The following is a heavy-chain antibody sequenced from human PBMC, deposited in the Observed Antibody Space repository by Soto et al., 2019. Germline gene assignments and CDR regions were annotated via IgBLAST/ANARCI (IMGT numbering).Heavy chain of an antibody. D-gene: IGHD6-13*01. CDR2: IKQDGSEK. Sequence: EVQLVESGGGLVQPGGSLRLSCAASGFTFSSYWMTWVRQAPGKGLEWVANIKQDGSEKYYVDSVKGRFTISRDNAKNSLYLQMNSLRAEDTAVYYCARGWYISSWQEDWYFDLWGRGTLVTVSS. CDR1: GFTFSSYW. J-gene: IGHJ2*01. V-gene: IGHV3-7*01. CDR3: ARGWYISSWQEDWYFDL.